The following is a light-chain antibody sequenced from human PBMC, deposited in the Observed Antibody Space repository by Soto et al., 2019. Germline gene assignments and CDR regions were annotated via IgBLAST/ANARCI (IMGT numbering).Light chain of an antibody. V-gene: IGLV3-21*02. J-gene: IGLJ3*02. CDR1: NIGSKS. CDR3: QVWDPGLDHRGV. CDR2: DDS. Sequence: LAQAPSVSVAPGQTARITCGGDNIGSKSVHWYQQKPGQAPVLVIYDDSDRPSGIPERFSGSNSGTTATLTISRVEAGDEADFYCQVWDPGLDHRGVFGGGTKLTVL.